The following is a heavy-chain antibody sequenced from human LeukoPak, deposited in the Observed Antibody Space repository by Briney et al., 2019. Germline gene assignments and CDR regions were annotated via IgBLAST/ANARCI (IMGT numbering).Heavy chain of an antibody. CDR3: ARDLHYYGSGSYYNGILDY. CDR2: IWYDGSNK. V-gene: IGHV3-33*01. J-gene: IGHJ4*02. Sequence: GRSLRLSCAASGFTFSSYGMHWVRQAPGKGLEWVAVIWYDGSNKYYADSVKGRLTISRDNSKNTLYLQMNSLRAEDTAVYYCARDLHYYGSGSYYNGILDYWGQGTLVTVSS. CDR1: GFTFSSYG. D-gene: IGHD3-10*01.